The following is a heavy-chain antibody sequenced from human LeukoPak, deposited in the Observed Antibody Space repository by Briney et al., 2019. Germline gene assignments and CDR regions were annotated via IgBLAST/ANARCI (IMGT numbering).Heavy chain of an antibody. CDR3: ARGIADPYSFDS. Sequence: SETLSLTCTVSGGSTNFYYWSWIRQPAGKGLEWIGRIYSTGSTNYSPSLKSRVTMSVDKSKNQFSLNLSSVTAADTAVYYCARGIADPYSFDSWGQGTLVTVSS. J-gene: IGHJ4*02. CDR2: IYSTGST. CDR1: GGSTNFYY. V-gene: IGHV4-4*07. D-gene: IGHD6-13*01.